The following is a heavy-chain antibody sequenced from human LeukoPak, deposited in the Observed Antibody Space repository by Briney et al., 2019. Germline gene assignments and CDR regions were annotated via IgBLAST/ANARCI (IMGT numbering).Heavy chain of an antibody. Sequence: SETLSLTCTVSGGSISSSSYYWGWIRQPPGKGLEWIGSIYYSGSTYYNPSLKSRVTISVDTSKNQFSLKLSSVTAADTAVYYCARTGEEMAPRTGYMDVWGKGTTVTVSS. CDR2: IYYSGST. D-gene: IGHD5-24*01. J-gene: IGHJ6*03. CDR1: GGSISSSSYY. CDR3: ARTGEEMAPRTGYMDV. V-gene: IGHV4-39*07.